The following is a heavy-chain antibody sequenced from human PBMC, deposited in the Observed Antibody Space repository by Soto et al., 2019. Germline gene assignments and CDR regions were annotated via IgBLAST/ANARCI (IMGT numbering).Heavy chain of an antibody. V-gene: IGHV3-30-3*01. J-gene: IGHJ5*02. D-gene: IGHD6-19*01. CDR1: GFSFSSYA. CDR2: ISHDGINK. CDR3: ARDMYSSDYFVKWFEP. Sequence: QVRLVESGGGVVQPGRSLRLSCTASGFSFSSYAMYWFRQPPGTGLEGVAVISHDGINKHYAESVKGRVTVSRDNSNPSLDLQLNSLRGEDTAMYYCARDMYSSDYFVKWFEPWGQGTLVTVSS.